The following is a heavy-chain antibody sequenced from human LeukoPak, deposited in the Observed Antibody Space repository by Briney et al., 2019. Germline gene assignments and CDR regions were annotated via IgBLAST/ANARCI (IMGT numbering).Heavy chain of an antibody. Sequence: GGSLRLSCAASGFTFSSYAMSWVRQAPGKGLEWVSAISGSGGSTYYVDSVKGRFTISRDNSKNTLYLQMNSLRAEDTAVYYCAKASGHCSSTSCYRGLALNWFDPWGQGTLVTVSS. CDR1: GFTFSSYA. D-gene: IGHD2-2*02. CDR2: ISGSGGST. J-gene: IGHJ5*02. V-gene: IGHV3-23*01. CDR3: AKASGHCSSTSCYRGLALNWFDP.